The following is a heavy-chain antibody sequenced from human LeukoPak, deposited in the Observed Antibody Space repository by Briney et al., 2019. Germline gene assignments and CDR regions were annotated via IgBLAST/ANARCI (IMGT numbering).Heavy chain of an antibody. Sequence: GGSLRLSCAASGFTFSSYDMHWVRQATGKGLEWVSAIGTAGDAYYPGSVKGRFTISRENAKNSLYLQMNSLRAGDTAVYYCARGTDGYNLAAFDIWGQGTMVTVSS. CDR1: GFTFSSYD. D-gene: IGHD5-24*01. J-gene: IGHJ3*02. V-gene: IGHV3-13*01. CDR3: ARGTDGYNLAAFDI. CDR2: IGTAGDA.